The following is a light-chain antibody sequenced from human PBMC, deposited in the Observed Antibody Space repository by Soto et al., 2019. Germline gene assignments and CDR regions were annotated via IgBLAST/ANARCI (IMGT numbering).Light chain of an antibody. V-gene: IGKV1-5*01. CDR3: QQYNSFSLIT. CDR2: DAS. CDR1: QSISRW. J-gene: IGKJ5*01. Sequence: EIQMTQAPSTLSASVGYTVTITCLSSQSISRWLAWYQQKPGKAPKILISDASILENGVPSRFSGTGSGTEFTLTISNLQPDDFATYFCQQYNSFSLITFGQGTRLEIK.